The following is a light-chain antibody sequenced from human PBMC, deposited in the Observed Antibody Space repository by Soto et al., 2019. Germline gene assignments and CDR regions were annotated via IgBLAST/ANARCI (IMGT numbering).Light chain of an antibody. Sequence: IQMTQSPSTMSASVGDRVTITFRASQSIDSWLAWYQQKPGKAPKFLMYKASNLESGVPSRFSGSGSETEFTLTISSLQPDDFAIYYCQHYKSYPWTFGQGTKVDIK. V-gene: IGKV1-5*03. CDR2: KAS. CDR3: QHYKSYPWT. J-gene: IGKJ1*01. CDR1: QSIDSW.